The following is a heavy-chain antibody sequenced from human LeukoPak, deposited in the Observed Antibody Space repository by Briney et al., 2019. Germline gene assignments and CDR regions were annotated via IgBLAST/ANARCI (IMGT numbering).Heavy chain of an antibody. V-gene: IGHV1-69*13. D-gene: IGHD5-12*01. CDR3: ARGSDSEATIPGYYYYMDV. CDR2: IIPILGTA. Sequence: GASVNVSCKASGGSFSSYAISWVRQAPGQGLEWMGGIIPILGTANYAQKFQGRVTITADESTSTAYKELSSLRSEDTAVYYCARGSDSEATIPGYYYYMDVWGKGTTVTVSS. CDR1: GGSFSSYA. J-gene: IGHJ6*03.